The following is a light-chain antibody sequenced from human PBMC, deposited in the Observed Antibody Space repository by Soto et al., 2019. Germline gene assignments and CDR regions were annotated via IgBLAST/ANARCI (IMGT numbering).Light chain of an antibody. CDR2: GAS. CDR1: QSVSNN. CDR3: QQYNNWPPIT. V-gene: IGKV3-15*01. Sequence: EIVMTQSPATLSVSPGERATLSCRASQSVSNNLAWYQQRPGQAPSLLIYGASTRATGIPARFSGSGSGADFTLTISSLRSEDSAVYYCQQYNNWPPITFGQGTRLEIK. J-gene: IGKJ5*01.